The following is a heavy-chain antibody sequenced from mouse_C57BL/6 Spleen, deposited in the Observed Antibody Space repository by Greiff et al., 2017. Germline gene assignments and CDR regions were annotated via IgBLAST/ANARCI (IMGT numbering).Heavy chain of an antibody. D-gene: IGHD2-5*01. CDR2: IWSDGST. CDR1: GFSLTSYG. Sequence: VQRVESGPGLVAPSQSLSITCTVSGFSLTSYGVHWVRQPPGQGLAWLVVIWSDGSTTYNSALKSRLSISKDNSKSQVFLKMNSLQTDDTAMYYCARQYCSNYWGAMDYWGQGTSVTVSS. V-gene: IGHV2-6-1*01. CDR3: ARQYCSNYWGAMDY. J-gene: IGHJ4*01.